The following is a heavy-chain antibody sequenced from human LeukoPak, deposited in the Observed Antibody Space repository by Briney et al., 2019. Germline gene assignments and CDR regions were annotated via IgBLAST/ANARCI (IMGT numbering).Heavy chain of an antibody. CDR3: ARPRWYGTGYYFDY. Sequence: GASVKVSCKASGGTFSSYAISWVRQAPGQGLEWMGGIIPIFGTANYAQKFQGRVTITADESTSTAYMELSSLRSEDTAVYYCARPRWYGTGYYFDYWGQGTLVTVSS. J-gene: IGHJ4*02. CDR1: GGTFSSYA. D-gene: IGHD6-13*01. CDR2: IIPIFGTA. V-gene: IGHV1-69*13.